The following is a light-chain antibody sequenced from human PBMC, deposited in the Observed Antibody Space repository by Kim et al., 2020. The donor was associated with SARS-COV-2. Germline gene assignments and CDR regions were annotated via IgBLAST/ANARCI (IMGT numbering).Light chain of an antibody. CDR2: GNS. CDR3: QSYDSSLSGVV. Sequence: RVTICCTGSSSNIGAGYDVHWYQQLPGTAPKLLIYGNSNRPSGVPDRFSGSKSGTSASLAITGLQAEDEADYYCQSYDSSLSGVVFGGGTKLTVL. CDR1: SSNIGAGYD. J-gene: IGLJ2*01. V-gene: IGLV1-40*01.